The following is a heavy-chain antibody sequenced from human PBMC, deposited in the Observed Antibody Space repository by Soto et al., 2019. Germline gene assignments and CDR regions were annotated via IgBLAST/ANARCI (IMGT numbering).Heavy chain of an antibody. CDR1: GFSLSTSGVG. CDR2: IYWDDDK. J-gene: IGHJ4*02. V-gene: IGHV2-5*02. CDR3: AHIGPVLFDY. Sequence: QITLKESGPTLVKPTQTLTLTCTFSGFSLSTSGVGVGWIRQPPGKALEWLALIYWDDDKRYSPSLNSRLTITKNTSKIQVVLTMTNMDPVATATYFCAHIGPVLFDYWGQGTLVTVSS.